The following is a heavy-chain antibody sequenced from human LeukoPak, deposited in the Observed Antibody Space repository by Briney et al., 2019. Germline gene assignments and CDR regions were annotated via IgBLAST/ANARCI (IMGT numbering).Heavy chain of an antibody. CDR1: GFTFSSYA. D-gene: IGHD5-18*01. Sequence: GGSLRLSCAASGFTFSSYAMNWVRQAPGKGLEWVSYISSSGSTIYYADSVKGRFTISRDNAKNSLYLQMNSLRAEDTAVYYCARVLDTAMVTFDYWGQGTLVTVSS. J-gene: IGHJ4*02. V-gene: IGHV3-48*03. CDR3: ARVLDTAMVTFDY. CDR2: ISSSGSTI.